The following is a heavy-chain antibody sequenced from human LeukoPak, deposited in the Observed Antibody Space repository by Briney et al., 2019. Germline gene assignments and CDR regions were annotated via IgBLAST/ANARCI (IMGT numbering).Heavy chain of an antibody. Sequence: SETLSLTCAVYGGSFSGYYWSWIRQPPGKGLEWIGGINHSGSTNYNPSLKSRVTISVDTSKNQFSLKLSSVTAADTAVYYCARVAVVPAAPTFDYWGQGTLVTVSS. CDR2: INHSGST. V-gene: IGHV4-34*01. D-gene: IGHD2-2*01. J-gene: IGHJ4*02. CDR1: GGSFSGYY. CDR3: ARVAVVPAAPTFDY.